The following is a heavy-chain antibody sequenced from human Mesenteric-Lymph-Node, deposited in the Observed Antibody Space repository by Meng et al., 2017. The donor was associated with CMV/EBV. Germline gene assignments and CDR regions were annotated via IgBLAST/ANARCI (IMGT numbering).Heavy chain of an antibody. CDR2: ISVSGGTT. V-gene: IGHV3-23*01. Sequence: GESLKISCAASGFSFTTYAMSWVRQAPGKGLEWVSTISVSGGTTYYADSVTGRLIISRDTSKNTLYLQMNSLRAEDTAVYYCAKDNAWNGGAFDIWGQGTMVTVSS. CDR1: GFSFTTYA. J-gene: IGHJ3*02. CDR3: AKDNAWNGGAFDI. D-gene: IGHD1-1*01.